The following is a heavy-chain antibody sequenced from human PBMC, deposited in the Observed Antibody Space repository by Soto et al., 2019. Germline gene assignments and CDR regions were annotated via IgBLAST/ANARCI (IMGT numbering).Heavy chain of an antibody. Sequence: PGGSLRLSCAASGFTVSSNYMSWVRQAPGKGLEWVSVIYSGGSTYYADSVKGRFTISRDNSKNTLYLQMNSLRAEDTAVYYCARALGSSGYYRTYYFDYWGQGTLVTVSS. V-gene: IGHV3-53*01. CDR3: ARALGSSGYYRTYYFDY. CDR1: GFTVSSNY. J-gene: IGHJ4*02. CDR2: IYSGGST. D-gene: IGHD3-22*01.